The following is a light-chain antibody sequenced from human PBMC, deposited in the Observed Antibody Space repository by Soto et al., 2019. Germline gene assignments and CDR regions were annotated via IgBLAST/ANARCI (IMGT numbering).Light chain of an antibody. J-gene: IGKJ5*01. CDR3: QQYNSWPPIT. Sequence: EIVMTQSPATLSVSPGERATLSCMASQSVSSNLAWYQQKPGQAPRLLIYGASTRATGIPARFSGSGSGTEFTLTISSLQSEDFAVYYCQQYNSWPPITFGQGTRLEI. V-gene: IGKV3-15*01. CDR2: GAS. CDR1: QSVSSN.